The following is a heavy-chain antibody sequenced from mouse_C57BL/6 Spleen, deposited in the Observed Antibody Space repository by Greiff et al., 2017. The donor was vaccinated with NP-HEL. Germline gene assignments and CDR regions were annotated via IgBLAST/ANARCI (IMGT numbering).Heavy chain of an antibody. J-gene: IGHJ1*03. D-gene: IGHD1-1*02. CDR2: INPNNGGT. CDR3: ARWGGYYWYFDV. V-gene: IGHV1-18*01. Sequence: EVQLQQSGPELVKPGASVKIPCKASGYTFTDYNMDWVKQSHGKSLEWIGDINPNNGGTNYNQKFKGKATLTVDKSSSTAYMELRSLTSEDTAVYYCARWGGYYWYFDVWGTGTTVTVSS. CDR1: GYTFTDYN.